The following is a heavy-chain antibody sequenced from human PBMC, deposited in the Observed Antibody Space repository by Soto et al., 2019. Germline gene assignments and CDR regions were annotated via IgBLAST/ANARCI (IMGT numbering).Heavy chain of an antibody. V-gene: IGHV4-34*02. CDR3: VTRITVFGLLMPPFDP. D-gene: IGHD3-3*01. CDR2: INHTGGT. Sequence: QVHLQQWGAGLLKPSETLSLTCAVYGGSVNGYYWNWIRQPPGKGLEWIGEINHTGGTHYNPSLKSRVTMSVDTSKNQFSQRLSSVTASDTAIYYCVTRITVFGLLMPPFDPWGQGTQVTVSS. J-gene: IGHJ5*02. CDR1: GGSVNGYY.